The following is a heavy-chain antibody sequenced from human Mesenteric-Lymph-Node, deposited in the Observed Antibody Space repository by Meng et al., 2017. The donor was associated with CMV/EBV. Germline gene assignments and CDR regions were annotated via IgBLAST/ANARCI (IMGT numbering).Heavy chain of an antibody. J-gene: IGHJ4*02. CDR2: ISPHSGDT. V-gene: IGHV1-2*06. Sequence: SGSTFSDYYLLCVRQAPGQGPEWMGRISPHSGDTNYAQRFQGRVTMTRDTSISTVYMELSRLRSDDTAVYYCARGYYGSGSYSYFDYWGQGTLVTVSS. CDR1: GSTFSDYY. D-gene: IGHD3-10*01. CDR3: ARGYYGSGSYSYFDY.